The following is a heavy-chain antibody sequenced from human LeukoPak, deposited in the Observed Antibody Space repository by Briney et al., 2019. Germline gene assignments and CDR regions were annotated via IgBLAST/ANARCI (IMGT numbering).Heavy chain of an antibody. Sequence: GGSLRLSCAASGFTFSSYSMNWVRQAPGKGLEWVSYISSSSTIYYADSVKGRFTISRDNAKNSLYLQMNSLRAEDTAVYYCARWGHNWDYWGQGTLVTVSS. CDR2: ISSSSTI. CDR3: ARWGHNWDY. V-gene: IGHV3-48*04. CDR1: GFTFSSYS. J-gene: IGHJ4*02. D-gene: IGHD7-27*01.